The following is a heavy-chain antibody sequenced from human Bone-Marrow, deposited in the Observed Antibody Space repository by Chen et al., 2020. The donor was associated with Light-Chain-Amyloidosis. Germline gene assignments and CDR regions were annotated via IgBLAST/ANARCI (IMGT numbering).Heavy chain of an antibody. CDR3: VRDVMSTTGHRWFES. Sequence: QVQLQESGPGLVKPSQTLSLTCTVPGDSLFNDKYYWHWIRQPAGKGLEWIGRVYNSGSTRYNPSLKRRITISVNTAKNQFSLNLTSVTATDTAVYYCVRDVMSTTGHRWFESWGQGTVVTVS. V-gene: IGHV4-61*02. J-gene: IGHJ5*01. CDR2: VYNSGST. CDR1: GDSLFNDKYY. D-gene: IGHD1-26*01.